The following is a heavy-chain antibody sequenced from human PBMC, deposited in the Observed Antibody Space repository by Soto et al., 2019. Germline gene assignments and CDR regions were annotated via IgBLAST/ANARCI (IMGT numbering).Heavy chain of an antibody. D-gene: IGHD2-2*01. CDR2: IWVDGSKK. CDR3: ARDRLVPYGYGMDV. CDR1: GFTFRSYG. J-gene: IGHJ6*02. Sequence: QMQLVESGGGVVQPGRSLRLSCAASGFTFRSYGIHWVRQAPGKGLEWVAFIWVDGSKKYYVDSVKGRFAVSRDNSKNTLYLQMNSLRVEDTAVYYCARDRLVPYGYGMDVWGQGTTVTVSS. V-gene: IGHV3-33*01.